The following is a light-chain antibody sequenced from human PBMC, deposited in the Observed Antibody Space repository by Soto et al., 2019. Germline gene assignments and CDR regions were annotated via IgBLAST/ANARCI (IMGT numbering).Light chain of an antibody. J-gene: IGKJ1*01. Sequence: DIQMTQSPSTLSAAVGDRVTITCRASQSISDWLAWFQQKPGKAPKVLIYDASTLESGVPSRFSGSGSGTEFTLTISSLQPEDSATYSCQQHNSSPWTFGQGSKADIK. CDR1: QSISDW. CDR2: DAS. CDR3: QQHNSSPWT. V-gene: IGKV1-5*01.